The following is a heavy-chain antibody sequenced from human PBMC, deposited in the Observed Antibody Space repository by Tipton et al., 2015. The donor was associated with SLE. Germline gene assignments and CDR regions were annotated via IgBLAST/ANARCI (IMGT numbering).Heavy chain of an antibody. CDR1: GFTFSSYW. V-gene: IGHV3-53*04. CDR2: IYSGGST. Sequence: GSLRLSCAASGFTFSSYWMSWVRQAPGKGLEWVSVIYSGGSTYYADSVKGRFTISRHNSKNTLYLQMNSLRAEDTAVYYCAREEYSSGSEDYYMDVWGKGTTVTVSS. D-gene: IGHD6-25*01. CDR3: AREEYSSGSEDYYMDV. J-gene: IGHJ6*03.